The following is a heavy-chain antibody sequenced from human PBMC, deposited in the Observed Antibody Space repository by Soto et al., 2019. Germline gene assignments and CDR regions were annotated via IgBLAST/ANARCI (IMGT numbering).Heavy chain of an antibody. V-gene: IGHV4-59*13. CDR1: GVSISSYY. CDR2: IYYTGST. J-gene: IGHJ4*02. Sequence: QVQLQEWGPGLVKPSETLSLTCSVSGVSISSYYWSWIRQPPGKGLEWIGSIYYTGSTNYNPSLKSRVTISVDTSKNQFSLKMNSVTAADTAMYYCAPSCGWYYFAYWGQGTLVTVSS. D-gene: IGHD6-19*01. CDR3: APSCGWYYFAY.